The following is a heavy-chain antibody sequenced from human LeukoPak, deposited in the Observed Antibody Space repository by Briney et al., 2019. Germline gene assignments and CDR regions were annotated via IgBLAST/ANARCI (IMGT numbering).Heavy chain of an antibody. CDR1: GGSINNYY. CDR2: IHYSGST. V-gene: IGHV4-59*08. CDR3: ARSPGGHFDY. J-gene: IGHJ4*02. D-gene: IGHD6-25*01. Sequence: SETLSLTCTVSGGSINNYYGIWIRQPPGKGLEWIGYIHYSGSTNYNASLKSRVTISLDTSKSQFSLKLRSVTAADTAVYYCARSPGGHFDYWGQGTLVTVSS.